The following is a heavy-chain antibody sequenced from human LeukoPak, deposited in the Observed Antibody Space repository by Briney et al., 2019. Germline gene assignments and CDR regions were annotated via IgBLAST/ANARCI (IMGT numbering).Heavy chain of an antibody. CDR1: GGSFSGYY. Sequence: SETLSLTCAVYGGSFSGYYWSWIRQPPGKGLEWMGEINHSGSTNYNPSLKSRGTISVDTSKNQFSLKLSSVTAADTAVYYCARGRLGAKGYYYYYMDVWGKGTTVTVSS. J-gene: IGHJ6*03. V-gene: IGHV4-34*01. CDR3: ARGRLGAKGYYYYYMDV. CDR2: INHSGST. D-gene: IGHD1-26*01.